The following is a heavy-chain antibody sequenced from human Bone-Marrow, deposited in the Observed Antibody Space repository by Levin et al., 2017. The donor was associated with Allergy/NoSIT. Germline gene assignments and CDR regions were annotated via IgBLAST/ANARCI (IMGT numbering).Heavy chain of an antibody. Sequence: ASVKVSCKASGYTFTSYYMHWVRQAPGQGLEWMGIINPSGGSTSYAQKFQGRVTMTRDTATSTVYMELSSLRSEDTAVYYCARVGRSGGSCQSLGDYWGQGTLVTVSS. CDR3: ARVGRSGGSCQSLGDY. CDR1: GYTFTSYY. J-gene: IGHJ4*02. CDR2: INPSGGST. V-gene: IGHV1-46*01. D-gene: IGHD2-15*01.